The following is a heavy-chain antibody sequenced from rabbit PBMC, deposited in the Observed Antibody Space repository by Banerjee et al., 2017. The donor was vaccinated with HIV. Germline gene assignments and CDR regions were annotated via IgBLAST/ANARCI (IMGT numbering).Heavy chain of an antibody. CDR3: ARDYTGYVVYDGALDL. V-gene: IGHV1S45*01. Sequence: QEQLKESGGGLVQPGGTLKLSCKASGFDFSIYYMSWVRQAPGKGLEWIGCINTSSGNTVYASWAKGRFTISKTSSTTVTLQMTSLTVADTATYFCARDYTGYVVYDGALDLWGPGTLVTVS. CDR1: GFDFSIYYM. CDR2: INTSSGNT. J-gene: IGHJ4*01. D-gene: IGHD7-1*01.